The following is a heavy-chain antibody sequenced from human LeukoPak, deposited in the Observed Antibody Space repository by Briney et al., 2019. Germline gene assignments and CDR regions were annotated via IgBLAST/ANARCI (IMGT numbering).Heavy chain of an antibody. V-gene: IGHV3-30*18. CDR3: AKDSRTSIFGVVITPFDY. CDR2: ISYDGSNK. CDR1: GFTFSSYG. J-gene: IGHJ4*02. Sequence: PGGSLRLSCAASGFTFSSYGMHWVRQAPGKGLEWVAVISYDGSNKYYADSVKGRFTISRDNSKNTLYLQMNSLRAEDTAVYYCAKDSRTSIFGVVITPFDYWGQGTLVTVSS. D-gene: IGHD3-3*01.